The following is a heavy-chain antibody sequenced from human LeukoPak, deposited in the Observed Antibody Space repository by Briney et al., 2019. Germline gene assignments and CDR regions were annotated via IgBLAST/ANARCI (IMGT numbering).Heavy chain of an antibody. CDR3: AIPPLSGTGSSRPLAGMDV. Sequence: PGGSLRLSCAASGFTFSRYAMSWVRQAPGKGLEWVSYISHTGSTMSYADSVKGRFTISRDNAKNSLYLQMNSLRAEDTAVYYCAIPPLSGTGSSRPLAGMDVWGQGTTVTVSS. CDR2: ISHTGSTM. J-gene: IGHJ6*02. CDR1: GFTFSRYA. D-gene: IGHD3-10*01. V-gene: IGHV3-48*04.